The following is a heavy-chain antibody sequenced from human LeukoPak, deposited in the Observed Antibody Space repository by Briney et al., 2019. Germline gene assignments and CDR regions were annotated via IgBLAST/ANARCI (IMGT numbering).Heavy chain of an antibody. V-gene: IGHV3-64D*06. CDR2: ISSNGGST. J-gene: IGHJ6*02. D-gene: IGHD1-1*01. CDR1: GFTFSSYA. Sequence: GGSLRLSCSASGFTFSSYAMYWVRQAPGKGLEYVSAISSNGGSTYYADSVKGRFTISRDNSKNTLYLQMSSLRAEDTAVYYCVNEVGTYYYGMDVWGQGTTVTVSS. CDR3: VNEVGTYYYGMDV.